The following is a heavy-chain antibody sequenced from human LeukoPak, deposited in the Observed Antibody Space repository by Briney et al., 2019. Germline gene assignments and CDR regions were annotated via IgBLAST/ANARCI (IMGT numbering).Heavy chain of an antibody. CDR2: MNPNSGNT. J-gene: IGHJ4*02. CDR3: AAERISSGSSIDY. Sequence: ASVKVSCKASGYTFTSYDINWVRQATGQGLEWMGWMNPNSGNTGYAQKFQGRVTMTRNTSISTAYMELSSLRSEDTAVYYCAAERISSGSSIDYWGQGTLVTVSS. D-gene: IGHD6-19*01. CDR1: GYTFTSYD. V-gene: IGHV1-8*01.